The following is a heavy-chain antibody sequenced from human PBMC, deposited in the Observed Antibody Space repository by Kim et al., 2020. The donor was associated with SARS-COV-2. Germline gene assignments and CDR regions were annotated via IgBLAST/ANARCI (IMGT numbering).Heavy chain of an antibody. D-gene: IGHD1-26*01. Sequence: AQKFQGRVTMTRDTSTSTVYMELSSLRSEDTAVYYCARDQFVGATGAFDIWGQGTMVTVSS. J-gene: IGHJ3*02. V-gene: IGHV1-46*01. CDR3: ARDQFVGATGAFDI.